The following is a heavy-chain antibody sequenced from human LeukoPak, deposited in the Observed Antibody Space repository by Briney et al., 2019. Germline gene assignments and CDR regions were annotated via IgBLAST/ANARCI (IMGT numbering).Heavy chain of an antibody. CDR3: ARAYYYDSSGHPPGY. D-gene: IGHD3-22*01. Sequence: ASVKVSCKASGYTFTSYYMHWVRQAPGQGLEWMGIINPSGGSASYAQKFQGRVTMTRDTSTSTVYMELSSLRSEDTAVYYCARAYYYDSSGHPPGYWGQGTLVTVSS. CDR1: GYTFTSYY. CDR2: INPSGGSA. V-gene: IGHV1-46*01. J-gene: IGHJ4*02.